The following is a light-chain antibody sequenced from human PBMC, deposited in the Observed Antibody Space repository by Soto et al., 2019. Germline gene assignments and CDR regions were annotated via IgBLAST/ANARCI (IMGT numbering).Light chain of an antibody. V-gene: IGKV1-5*01. CDR1: QNIRNL. J-gene: IGKJ5*01. Sequence: IRLSQSPSTLSAAVGDSVTITCRASQNIRNLLAWYQQKPGKAPKPLIFDASTLKTGVPSRFGGSGSGAEFNFTITGLQPDDFATYFCQQYYTYSTFAQGTRLEI. CDR3: QQYYTYST. CDR2: DAS.